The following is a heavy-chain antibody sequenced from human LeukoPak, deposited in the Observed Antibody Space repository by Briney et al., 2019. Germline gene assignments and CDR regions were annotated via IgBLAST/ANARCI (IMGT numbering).Heavy chain of an antibody. J-gene: IGHJ4*02. Sequence: ASVKVSRKASGYTFTSYAITWVRQAPGQGLEWMGWISASKGNTNYAQKLQGRVTMTTDTSTTTAYMELRSLRSDDTAVYYCARVRLDNTMNFDYWGQGTLVTVSS. CDR1: GYTFTSYA. CDR2: ISASKGNT. V-gene: IGHV1-18*01. D-gene: IGHD3-22*01. CDR3: ARVRLDNTMNFDY.